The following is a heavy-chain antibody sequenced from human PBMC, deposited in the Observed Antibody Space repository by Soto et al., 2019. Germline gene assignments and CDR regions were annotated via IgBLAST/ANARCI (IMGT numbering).Heavy chain of an antibody. CDR1: GGSISSSSYY. J-gene: IGHJ4*02. D-gene: IGHD6-19*01. V-gene: IGHV4-39*01. CDR3: ARHLPAVAGTEKDYFDY. Sequence: QLQLQESGPGLVKPSETLSLTCTVSGGSISSSSYYWGWIRQPPGKGLEWIGSIYYSGSTYYNPSLKSRVTISVDTSKNEFSVKLSYVTAADTAVYYCARHLPAVAGTEKDYFDYWGQGTLVTVSS. CDR2: IYYSGST.